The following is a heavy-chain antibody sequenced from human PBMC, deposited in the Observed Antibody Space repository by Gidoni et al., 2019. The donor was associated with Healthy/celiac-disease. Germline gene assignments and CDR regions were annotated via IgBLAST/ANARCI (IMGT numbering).Heavy chain of an antibody. CDR2: FFSNDEK. V-gene: IGHV2-26*01. Sequence: QVTLKESGPVLVNPTETLTLTCTSLGSHSAMLEWVLAGSVSPQGRPWSGLHTFFSNDEKSYSPAMKSRLTISKDTSKSQVVLTMTNMDPVDTATYYCARTLYDYIWGSYRRLDAFDIWGQGTMVTVSS. CDR3: ARTLYDYIWGSYRRLDAFDI. D-gene: IGHD3-16*02. CDR1: GSHSAMLEWV. J-gene: IGHJ3*02.